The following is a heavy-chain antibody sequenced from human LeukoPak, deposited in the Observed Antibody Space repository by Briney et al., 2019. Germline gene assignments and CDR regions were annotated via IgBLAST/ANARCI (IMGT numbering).Heavy chain of an antibody. Sequence: SETLSLTCAVYGGSFSGYYWSWIRQPPGKGLEWIGEINHSGSTNYNPSLKSRVTISVDTSKTQFSLKLSSVTAADTAVYYCARGTPGMVVAAIPGSALYGMDVWGQGTTVTVSS. CDR2: INHSGST. V-gene: IGHV4-34*01. D-gene: IGHD2-15*01. CDR1: GGSFSGYY. CDR3: ARGTPGMVVAAIPGSALYGMDV. J-gene: IGHJ6*02.